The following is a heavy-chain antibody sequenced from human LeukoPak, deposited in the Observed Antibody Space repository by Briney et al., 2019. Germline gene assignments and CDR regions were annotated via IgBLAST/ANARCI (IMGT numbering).Heavy chain of an antibody. Sequence: PGGSLRLSXAASGFTFSSYSMNWVRQAPGKGLEWVSYISSSSSTIYYADSVKGRFTISRDNAKNSLYLQMNSLRAEDTAVYYCARVGWSGPMDVWGKGTTVTVSS. V-gene: IGHV3-48*01. J-gene: IGHJ6*03. CDR1: GFTFSSYS. CDR3: ARVGWSGPMDV. D-gene: IGHD3-3*01. CDR2: ISSSSSTI.